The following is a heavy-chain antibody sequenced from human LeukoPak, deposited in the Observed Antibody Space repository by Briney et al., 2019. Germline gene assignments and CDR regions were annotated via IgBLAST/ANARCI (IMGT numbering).Heavy chain of an antibody. CDR3: VRPSGSYRAEYCQH. Sequence: PSETLSLTCTVSGDPISSTSYYWGWIRQPPGKGLEWIGTIYYSGRTYYNPSLKSRVTIFVDTAKNQVSLKLSSVTAADTAVYCCVRPSGSYRAEYCQHWGQGTMVTVSS. D-gene: IGHD1-26*01. CDR2: IYYSGRT. J-gene: IGHJ1*01. CDR1: GDPISSTSYY. V-gene: IGHV4-39*01.